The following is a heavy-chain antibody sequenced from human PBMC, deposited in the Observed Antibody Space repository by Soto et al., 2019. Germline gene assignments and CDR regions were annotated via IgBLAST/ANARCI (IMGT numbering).Heavy chain of an antibody. Sequence: NLSETLSLTCTVSGGSISSGGYYWSWIRQHPGKGLEWIGYIYYSGSTYYNPSLKSRVTISVDTSKNQFSLKLSSVTAADTAVYYCAREVPGGYARWAFDIWGQGTMVTVSS. CDR1: GGSISSGGYY. D-gene: IGHD3-22*01. CDR2: IYYSGST. J-gene: IGHJ3*02. CDR3: AREVPGGYARWAFDI. V-gene: IGHV4-31*03.